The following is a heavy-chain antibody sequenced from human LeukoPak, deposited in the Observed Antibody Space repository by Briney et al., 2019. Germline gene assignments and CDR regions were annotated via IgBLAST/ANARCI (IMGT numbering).Heavy chain of an antibody. D-gene: IGHD2-15*01. CDR1: GFTFKLYW. CDR2: INDDGGDT. J-gene: IGHJ5*02. CDR3: VRGGPSTWS. V-gene: IGHV3-74*01. Sequence: GGSLRLSCAASGFTFKLYWMHWVRQVPGKRPVWVSRINDDGGDTIYADSVRGRFTISRDDAKNTVYLQMNNLRAEATAVYYCVRGGPSTWSWGQGTLVTVSS.